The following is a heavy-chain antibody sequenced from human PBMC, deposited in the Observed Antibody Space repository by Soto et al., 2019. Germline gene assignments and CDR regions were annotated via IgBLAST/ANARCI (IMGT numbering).Heavy chain of an antibody. CDR3: ANYVDLEFLDYFNF. V-gene: IGHV3-23*01. D-gene: IGHD3-16*01. CDR1: GFTFSNFA. J-gene: IGHJ4*02. Sequence: VGSLRLSCAASGFTFSNFAMCWVRQAPGKGLEWVSALSGSGGHTYYADSVKGRFTISRDNSKNSLYLQMNSLTAEDTAIYYCANYVDLEFLDYFNFWGQGTLVTVSS. CDR2: LSGSGGHT.